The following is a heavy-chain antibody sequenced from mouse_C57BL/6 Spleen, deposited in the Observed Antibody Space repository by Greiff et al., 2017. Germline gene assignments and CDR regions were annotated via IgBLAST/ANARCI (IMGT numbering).Heavy chain of an antibody. J-gene: IGHJ2*01. CDR3: ARRELASCDYVDA. V-gene: IGHV1-4*01. D-gene: IGHD6-1*01. Sequence: QVQLQQSGAELARPGASVTMSCKASGYTFTSYTMHWVKQRPGQGLEWIGYINPSSGYTKYNQKFKDKATLTADKSSSTAYMQLIRLTSEDSAVYYCARRELASCDYVDAWGQGTTLTVSS. CDR1: GYTFTSYT. CDR2: INPSSGYT.